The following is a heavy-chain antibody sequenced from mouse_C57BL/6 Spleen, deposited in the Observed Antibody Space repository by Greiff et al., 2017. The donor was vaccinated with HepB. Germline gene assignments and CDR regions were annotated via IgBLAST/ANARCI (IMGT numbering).Heavy chain of an antibody. V-gene: IGHV10-3*01. D-gene: IGHD1-1*01. J-gene: IGHJ4*01. CDR3: GRAYYYGSSWGDAMDY. Sequence: EVQLVESGGGLVQPKGSLKLSCAASGFTFNTYAMHWVRQAPGKGLEWVARIRSKSSNYATYYADSVKDRFTISRDDSQSMLYLQMNNLKTEDTAMYDCGRAYYYGSSWGDAMDYWGQGTSVTVSS. CDR1: GFTFNTYA. CDR2: IRSKSSNYAT.